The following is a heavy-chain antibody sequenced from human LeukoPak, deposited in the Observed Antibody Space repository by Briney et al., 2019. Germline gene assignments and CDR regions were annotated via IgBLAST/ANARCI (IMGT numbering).Heavy chain of an antibody. D-gene: IGHD5-18*01. CDR3: AKGGPTCIQLWLLPTDD. Sequence: ASVTVSCQASAYTLTSYGISWVRQATGQGLEWMGWMNPNSSNTGDAQKFQRRVTMSRNTTMSTAYMEPSSVRSEDTAVYYCAKGGPTCIQLWLLPTDDWCQGTLVVVAS. J-gene: IGHJ4*02. CDR2: MNPNSSNT. V-gene: IGHV1-8*02. CDR1: AYTLTSYG.